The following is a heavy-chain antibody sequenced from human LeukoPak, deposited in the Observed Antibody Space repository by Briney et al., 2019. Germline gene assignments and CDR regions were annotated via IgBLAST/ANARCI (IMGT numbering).Heavy chain of an antibody. Sequence: GASVKVSCKASGYTFTDYYMHWVRQAPGQGLEWMGWINPNSGGINYAQKFQGRVTMTRDTSISTAYMELSRLGSDHTAVFYCARVSILSSHYFSDSFDYWGQGTLVTVSS. CDR2: INPNSGGI. D-gene: IGHD3-10*01. J-gene: IGHJ4*02. V-gene: IGHV1-2*02. CDR3: ARVSILSSHYFSDSFDY. CDR1: GYTFTDYY.